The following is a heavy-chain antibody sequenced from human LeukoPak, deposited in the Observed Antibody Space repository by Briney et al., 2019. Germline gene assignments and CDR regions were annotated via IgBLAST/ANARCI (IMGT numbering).Heavy chain of an antibody. CDR3: ASHDRNAFDI. J-gene: IGHJ3*02. CDR2: IYYSGST. Sequence: SETLSLTCTVAGGSITNNNFYWGWIRQPPGKGLEWIGYIYYSGSTYYNPSLKSRVTISVDTSKNQFSLKLSSVTAADTAVYYCASHDRNAFDIWGQGTMVTVSS. V-gene: IGHV4-30-4*08. CDR1: GGSITNNNFY. D-gene: IGHD1-14*01.